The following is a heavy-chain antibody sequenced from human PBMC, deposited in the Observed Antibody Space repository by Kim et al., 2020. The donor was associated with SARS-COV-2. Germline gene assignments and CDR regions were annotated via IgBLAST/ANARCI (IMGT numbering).Heavy chain of an antibody. V-gene: IGHV3-11*03. J-gene: IGHJ4*02. D-gene: IGHD6-13*01. CDR2: ISSRSEHT. Sequence: GGSLRLSCTASGFIFSDFYMSWIRQAPGKGLEWISYISSRSEHTYYADSVRGRFTISRDNAKNSLYLQINSLRADDTAMYYCTGGTALDFWGQGTLVTVS. CDR3: TGGTALDF. CDR1: GFIFSDFY.